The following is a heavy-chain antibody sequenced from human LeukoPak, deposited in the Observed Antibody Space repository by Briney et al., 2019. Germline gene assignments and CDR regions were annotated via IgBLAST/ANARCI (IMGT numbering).Heavy chain of an antibody. CDR2: ITSGSSYI. D-gene: IGHD5-18*01. CDR1: GFTFSSYN. Sequence: GGSLRLSCAASGFTFSSYNMNWVRQAPGQGLEWVSSITSGSSYIYYADSVKGRFTISRDNAKSSLYLQMNSLRAEDTAVYYCARTTEGGYSYGYFYYYYMDVWGKGTTVTISS. V-gene: IGHV3-21*04. CDR3: ARTTEGGYSYGYFYYYYMDV. J-gene: IGHJ6*03.